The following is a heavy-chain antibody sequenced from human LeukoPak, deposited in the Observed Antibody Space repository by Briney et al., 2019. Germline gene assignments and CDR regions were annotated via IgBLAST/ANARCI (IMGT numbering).Heavy chain of an antibody. V-gene: IGHV3-30*04. CDR3: ARRNHYESKEIDY. CDR1: GFTFSNYA. CDR2: ISYDGTIK. J-gene: IGHJ4*02. Sequence: GGSLRLSCAASGFTFSNYAIHWVRQAPGKGLQWVAFISYDGTIKYYADSVKGRFTISRDNSKNTLYLQMNSLRPEDTAVYYCARRNHYESKEIDYWGQGTLVTVSS. D-gene: IGHD3-22*01.